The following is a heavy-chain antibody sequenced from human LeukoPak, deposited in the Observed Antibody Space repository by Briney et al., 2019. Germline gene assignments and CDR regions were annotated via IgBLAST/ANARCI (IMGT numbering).Heavy chain of an antibody. CDR3: ARAKARGYSYGEPVYYYYMDV. J-gene: IGHJ6*03. CDR2: INHSGST. V-gene: IGHV4-34*01. D-gene: IGHD5-18*01. CDR1: GGSFCGYY. Sequence: SETLSLTCAVYGGSFCGYYWSWIRQPPGKGLEWIGEINHSGSTNYNPSLKSRVTISVDTSKNQFSLKLSSVTAADTAVYYCARAKARGYSYGEPVYYYYMDVWGKGTTVTVSS.